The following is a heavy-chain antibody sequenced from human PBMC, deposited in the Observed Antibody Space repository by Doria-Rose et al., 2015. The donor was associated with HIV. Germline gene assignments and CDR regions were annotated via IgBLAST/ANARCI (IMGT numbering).Heavy chain of an antibody. CDR2: IFSDDES. V-gene: IGHV2-26*01. CDR1: GVSLSSPGMG. J-gene: IGHJ4*02. Sequence: QVQLVQSGPVLVKPTETLTLTCTVSGVSLSSPGMGVSWIRQPPGKALEWLANIFSDDESSYKTSLKSRLTISRGTSKSQVVLTMTDMDHVDTATYYCARIKSSRWYHKYYFDFWGQGTLVIVSA. D-gene: IGHD6-13*01. CDR3: ARIKSSRWYHKYYFDF.